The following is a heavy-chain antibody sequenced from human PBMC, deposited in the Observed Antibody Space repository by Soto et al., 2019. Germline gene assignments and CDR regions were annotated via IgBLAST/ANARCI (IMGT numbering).Heavy chain of an antibody. V-gene: IGHV3-7*01. Sequence: LRLSCAASGFTFSSYWMSWVRQAPGKELEWVANKKQDGSNKYYADSVKGRFTISRDNSKNTLYLQMNSLRAEDTAVYYCARGPSSLTRFDYWGQGTLVTVSS. J-gene: IGHJ4*02. CDR2: KKQDGSNK. CDR1: GFTFSSYW. CDR3: ARGPSSLTRFDY. D-gene: IGHD2-2*01.